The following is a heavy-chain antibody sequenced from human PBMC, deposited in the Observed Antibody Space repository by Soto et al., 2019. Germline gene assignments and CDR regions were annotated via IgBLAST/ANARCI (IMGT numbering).Heavy chain of an antibody. D-gene: IGHD3-22*01. CDR2: IYPGDSDT. CDR3: ATSFYYYDSSGYQGYYYGMDV. J-gene: IGHJ6*02. Sequence: GESLKISCKGSGCSFISYWIGWVRQMPGKGLEWMGIIYPGDSDTRYSPSFQGQVTISADKSISTAYLQWSSLKASDTAMYYCATSFYYYDSSGYQGYYYGMDVWGQGTTVTVSS. CDR1: GCSFISYW. V-gene: IGHV5-51*01.